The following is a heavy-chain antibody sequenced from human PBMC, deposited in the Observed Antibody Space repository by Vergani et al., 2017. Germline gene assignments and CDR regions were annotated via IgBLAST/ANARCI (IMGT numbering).Heavy chain of an antibody. Sequence: EVQLLESGGGLVQPGGSLRLSCAASGFTFSSYAMSWVRQAPGKGLEWVSAISGSGGSTYYADSVKGRFTLSSDNSSNTLYLQMNSLRAEDTAVYYCAKDGSGSLYYYYYMDVWGKGTTVTVSS. CDR1: GFTFSSYA. CDR2: ISGSGGST. CDR3: AKDGSGSLYYYYYMDV. J-gene: IGHJ6*03. D-gene: IGHD3-10*01. V-gene: IGHV3-23*01.